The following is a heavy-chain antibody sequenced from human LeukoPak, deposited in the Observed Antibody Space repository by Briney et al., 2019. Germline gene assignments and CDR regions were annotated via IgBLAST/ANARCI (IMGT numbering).Heavy chain of an antibody. J-gene: IGHJ6*03. CDR1: GGSISSSSYY. CDR2: IYYSGST. CDR3: ATDGGTTVVTPKGVNYYYYYYMDV. Sequence: SETLSLTCTVSGGSISSSSYYWGWIRQPPGKGLEWIGSIYYSGSTYYNPSLKSRVTISVDTSKNQFSLKLSSVTAADTAVYYCATDGGTTVVTPKGVNYYYYYYMDVWGKGTTVTVSS. V-gene: IGHV4-39*07. D-gene: IGHD4-23*01.